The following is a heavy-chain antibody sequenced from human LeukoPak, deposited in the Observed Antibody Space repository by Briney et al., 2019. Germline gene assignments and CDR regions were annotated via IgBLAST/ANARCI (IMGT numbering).Heavy chain of an antibody. CDR3: AGITRDAPFFDY. J-gene: IGHJ4*02. CDR2: IDWDDDK. V-gene: IGHV2-70*17. Sequence: SGPALVKPTQTLTLTCTFSGFSLSTPEMCVTWIRQPPGKALEWLARIDWDDDKFYSPSLRTRLTISKDTPKNQVVLRMTNMDPVDRATYYCAGITRDAPFFDYWGQGALIPVSS. CDR1: GFSLSTPEMC. D-gene: IGHD3-3*01.